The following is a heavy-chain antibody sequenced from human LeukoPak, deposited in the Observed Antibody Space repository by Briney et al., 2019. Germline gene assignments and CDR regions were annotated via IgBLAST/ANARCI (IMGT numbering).Heavy chain of an antibody. Sequence: SEALSLTCAVYGGSFSGYYWSWIRQPPGKGLEWIGEINHSGSTNYNPSLKSRVTISVDTSKNRFSLKLSSVTAADTAVYYCASPVGATREFDYWGQGTLVTVSS. J-gene: IGHJ4*02. CDR3: ASPVGATREFDY. CDR2: INHSGST. V-gene: IGHV4-34*01. D-gene: IGHD1-26*01. CDR1: GGSFSGYY.